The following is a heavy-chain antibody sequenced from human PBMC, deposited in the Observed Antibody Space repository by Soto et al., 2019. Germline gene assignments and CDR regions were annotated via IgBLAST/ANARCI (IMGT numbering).Heavy chain of an antibody. D-gene: IGHD2-8*02. CDR1: GFSLSTRGVG. J-gene: IGHJ4*02. V-gene: IGHV2-5*02. Sequence: QLTLKESGPTLVKATKPLTLTCSFSGFSLSTRGVGVGWLRQPPERAPEGLALIFWDDDKRYRPSLKSRLTITKDTSKNQVVLTLTNMDPVDTATYYCSRILTGTGGHFDSWGQGTLVTVSS. CDR2: IFWDDDK. CDR3: SRILTGTGGHFDS.